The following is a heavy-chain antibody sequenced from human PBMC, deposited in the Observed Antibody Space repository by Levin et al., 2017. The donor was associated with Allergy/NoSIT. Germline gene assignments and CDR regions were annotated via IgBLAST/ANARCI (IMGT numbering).Heavy chain of an antibody. Sequence: ASVKVSCKVSGYTLTELSMHWVRQSPGKGLEWMGGFDPEDGETIYAQKFQGRVTMTEDTSTDTAYMELSSLRSEDTAVYYCATGFPALYYFDYWGQGTLVTVSS. CDR1: GYTLTELS. CDR3: ATGFPALYYFDY. J-gene: IGHJ4*02. CDR2: FDPEDGET. V-gene: IGHV1-24*01. D-gene: IGHD3-10*01.